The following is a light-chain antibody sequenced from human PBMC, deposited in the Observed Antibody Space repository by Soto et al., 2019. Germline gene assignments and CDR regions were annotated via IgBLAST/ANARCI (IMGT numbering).Light chain of an antibody. V-gene: IGKV3-20*01. CDR2: GAS. CDR3: QQFGSSVT. Sequence: DIVLTQSPGTLSLSPGERATLSCRASQSVTSSFLAWYQQKPGQAPRLLIYGASFRATGIPERFSGSGSGTDFTLTISRLEPEDFAVYYCQQFGSSVTFGQGTRLEIK. J-gene: IGKJ5*01. CDR1: QSVTSSF.